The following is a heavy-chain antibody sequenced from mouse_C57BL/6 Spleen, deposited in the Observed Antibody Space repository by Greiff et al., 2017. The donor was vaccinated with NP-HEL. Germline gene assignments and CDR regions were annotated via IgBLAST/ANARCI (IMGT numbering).Heavy chain of an antibody. Sequence: EVQLQQSGPELVKPGASVKIPCKASGYTFTDYNMDWVKQSHGKSLEWIGDINPNNGGTIYNQKFKGKATLTVDKSSSTAYMELRSLTTEDTSVYDCASRYYYGSSYDWYFDVWGTGTTVTVSS. CDR3: ASRYYYGSSYDWYFDV. CDR2: INPNNGGT. J-gene: IGHJ1*03. V-gene: IGHV1-18*01. D-gene: IGHD1-1*01. CDR1: GYTFTDYN.